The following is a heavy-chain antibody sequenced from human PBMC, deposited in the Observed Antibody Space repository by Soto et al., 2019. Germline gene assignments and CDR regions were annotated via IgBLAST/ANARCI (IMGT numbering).Heavy chain of an antibody. CDR3: ARVPANSPRNWFDP. D-gene: IGHD1-1*01. Sequence: GAVGLFLAAPGFTFSSHRMDRGRQASGKGLEWVSYISSSSSTIYYADSVKGRFTISRDNAKNSLYLQMNSLRDEDTAVYYCARVPANSPRNWFDPWGQGTLVTVSS. J-gene: IGHJ5*02. V-gene: IGHV3-48*02. CDR2: ISSSSSTI. CDR1: GFTFSSHR.